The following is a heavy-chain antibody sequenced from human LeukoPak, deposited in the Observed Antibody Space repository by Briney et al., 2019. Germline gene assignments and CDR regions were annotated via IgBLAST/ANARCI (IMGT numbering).Heavy chain of an antibody. V-gene: IGHV4-59*01. CDR2: IYYSGST. CDR3: ARVIDYYGSGSPNWFDP. Sequence: SETLSLTCTVSGGSISSYYWSWIRQPPGTGLEWIGYIYYSGSTNYNPSLKSRVTISVDTSKNQFSLKLSSVTAADTAVYYCARVIDYYGSGSPNWFDPWGQGTLVTVSS. CDR1: GGSISSYY. J-gene: IGHJ5*02. D-gene: IGHD3-10*01.